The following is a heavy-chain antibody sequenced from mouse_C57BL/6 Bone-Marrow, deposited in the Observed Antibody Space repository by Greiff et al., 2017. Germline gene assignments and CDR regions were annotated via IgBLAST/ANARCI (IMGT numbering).Heavy chain of an antibody. CDR1: GYTFTDYE. D-gene: IGHD2-4*01. CDR2: IDPETGGT. Sequence: VQLQQSGAELVRPGASVTLSCKASGYTFTDYEMHWVKQTPVHGLEWIGAIDPETGGTAYNQKFKGKAILTADKSSSTAYMELRSLTSEDSAVYFCARAIYYDYDEAWFAYWGQGTLVTVSA. CDR3: ARAIYYDYDEAWFAY. V-gene: IGHV1-15*01. J-gene: IGHJ3*01.